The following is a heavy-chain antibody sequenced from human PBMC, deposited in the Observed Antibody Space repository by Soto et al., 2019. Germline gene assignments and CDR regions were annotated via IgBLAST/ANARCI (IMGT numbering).Heavy chain of an antibody. V-gene: IGHV3-23*01. D-gene: IGHD5-12*01. J-gene: IGHJ3*02. CDR2: LSSGGGST. CDR1: GFTYSSHG. Sequence: EAQLLESGGELIQPGGSLRLSCAASGFTYSSHGMSWVRQAPGKGLEWIAGLSSGGGSTYYADSVKGRFTISRDNSKNTLDLIMNSLRVDDTALYYCARDGQYRTDGFDIWGQGTMVTVSS. CDR3: ARDGQYRTDGFDI.